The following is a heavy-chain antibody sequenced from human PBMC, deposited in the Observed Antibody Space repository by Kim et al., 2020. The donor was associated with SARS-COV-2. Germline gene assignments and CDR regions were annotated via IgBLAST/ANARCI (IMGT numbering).Heavy chain of an antibody. CDR1: GFTFSSYA. Sequence: GGSLRLSCAASGFTFSSYAMSWVRQAPGKGLEWVSAISGSGGSTYYADSVKGRFTISRDNSKNTLYLQMNSLRAEDTAVYYCAKGKYYYGSGSPLDYWGQGTLVTVSS. J-gene: IGHJ4*02. V-gene: IGHV3-23*01. CDR2: ISGSGGST. CDR3: AKGKYYYGSGSPLDY. D-gene: IGHD3-10*01.